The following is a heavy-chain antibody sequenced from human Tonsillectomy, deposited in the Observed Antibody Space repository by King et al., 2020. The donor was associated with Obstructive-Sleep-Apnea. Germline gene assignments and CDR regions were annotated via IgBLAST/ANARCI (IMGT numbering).Heavy chain of an antibody. J-gene: IGHJ4*02. CDR2: ITLSGTT. V-gene: IGHV4-34*01. D-gene: IGHD6-13*01. CDR1: GGSFSDYY. Sequence: VQLQQWGAGLLKPSETLSLTYACYGGSFSDYYGSWVCKPPGKGLEWIGEITLSGTTTYHPSLKSLVTISCDTAKNQCSLKLSSLTAADTAMYYCAKGSSSWYPDYFDYWGQGTLVTVSS. CDR3: AKGSSSWYPDYFDY.